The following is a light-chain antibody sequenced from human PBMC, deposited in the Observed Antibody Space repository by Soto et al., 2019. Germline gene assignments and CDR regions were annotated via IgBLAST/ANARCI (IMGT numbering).Light chain of an antibody. CDR1: QTVGSSF. CDR2: GAS. CDR3: QQFET. V-gene: IGKV3-20*01. J-gene: IGKJ4*01. Sequence: EIVLTQSPGTLSLSPGERATLSCRASQTVGSSFLAWYQQKRGQAPRLLICGASNRATGIPDRFSGSGSGADFTLTINRLEPEDFAVYYCQQFETFGGGTKVDIK.